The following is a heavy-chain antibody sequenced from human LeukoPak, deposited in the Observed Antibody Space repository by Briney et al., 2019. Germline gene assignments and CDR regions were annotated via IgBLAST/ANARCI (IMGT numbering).Heavy chain of an antibody. CDR3: ARDGPSPLWFGELFSSYYGMGV. D-gene: IGHD3-10*01. V-gene: IGHV3-53*05. J-gene: IGHJ6*02. CDR1: GFTVGNSY. Sequence: GGSLRLSCAASGFTVGNSYMSWIRQAPGKGLEWVSVIYSDGTSYYADSVKARFSISRDNSKNTLYLQMNSLRAEDTAVYYCARDGPSPLWFGELFSSYYGMGVWGQGTTVTVSS. CDR2: IYSDGTS.